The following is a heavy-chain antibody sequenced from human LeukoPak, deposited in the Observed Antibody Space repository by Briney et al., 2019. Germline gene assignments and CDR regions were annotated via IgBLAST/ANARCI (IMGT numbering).Heavy chain of an antibody. CDR3: ARRLRDGYTHFDAFDI. CDR1: GGSISSYY. J-gene: IGHJ3*02. CDR2: IYYSGST. Sequence: SETLSLTCTVSGGSISSYYWSWIRQPPGKGLEWIGYIYYSGSTNYNPSLKSRVTISIDTSENQFSLKLSSVTAADTAVYYCARRLRDGYTHFDAFDIWGQGTMVTVSS. D-gene: IGHD5-24*01. V-gene: IGHV4-59*08.